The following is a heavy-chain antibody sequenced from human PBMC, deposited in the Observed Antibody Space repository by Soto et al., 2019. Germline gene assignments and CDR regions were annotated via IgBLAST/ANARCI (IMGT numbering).Heavy chain of an antibody. CDR2: INAGNGNT. D-gene: IGHD3-10*01. Sequence: QVQLVQSGAEVKKPGASVKVSCKASGYTFTSYAMHWVRQAPGQRREWMGWINAGNGNTKYSQKFQGRVTITRDSGASPAYVELTSIGAEDTAVYYCARGGKSITMVRGVIIGCFDPWGQGTLVTVSS. J-gene: IGHJ5*02. V-gene: IGHV1-3*01. CDR1: GYTFTSYA. CDR3: ARGGKSITMVRGVIIGCFDP.